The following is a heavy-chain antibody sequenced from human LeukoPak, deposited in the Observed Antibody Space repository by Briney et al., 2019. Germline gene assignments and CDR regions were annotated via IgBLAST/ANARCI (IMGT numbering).Heavy chain of an antibody. Sequence: SETLSLTCTVSGYSISSGYYWGWIRQPPGKGLEYIGSFCHSGSTYYNPSLKSRLTISVDSSKNQFSLKLSSVTAADTAVYYCARVGSYPEYWGQGTLVTVSS. CDR3: ARVGSYPEY. CDR2: FCHSGST. D-gene: IGHD1-26*01. V-gene: IGHV4-38-2*02. J-gene: IGHJ4*02. CDR1: GYSISSGYY.